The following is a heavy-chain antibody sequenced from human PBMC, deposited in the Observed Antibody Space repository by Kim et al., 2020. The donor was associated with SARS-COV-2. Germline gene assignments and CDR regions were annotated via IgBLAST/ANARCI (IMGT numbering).Heavy chain of an antibody. Sequence: SETLSLTCAVSGGSFSLYYWPWIRQSPGKGLEWIGEINHVGTTNYNPSLASRVTVLKDTSKNQFSLRLRPVTAADTALYFCARQRQGIAKFSYFGILTGSTARYYYADVWGRGTSVTVSS. D-gene: IGHD3-9*01. CDR3: ARQRQGIAKFSYFGILTGSTARYYYADV. V-gene: IGHV4-34*01. CDR1: GGSFSLYY. CDR2: INHVGTT. J-gene: IGHJ6*03.